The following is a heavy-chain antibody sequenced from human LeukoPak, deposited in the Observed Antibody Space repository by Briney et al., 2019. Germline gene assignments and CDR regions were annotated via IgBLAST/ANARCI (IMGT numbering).Heavy chain of an antibody. Sequence: SETLSLTCTVSGGSITSGAYQWGWIRQPPGKGLEWIATLSYGGSTHYSPSLKGRVTVSVDTSKNQFSLKLTFVTAADTAVYSCARRDLEMHAFDIWGQGRMVTVSS. J-gene: IGHJ3*02. V-gene: IGHV4-39*01. CDR2: LSYGGST. CDR1: GGSITSGAYQ. D-gene: IGHD5-24*01. CDR3: ARRDLEMHAFDI.